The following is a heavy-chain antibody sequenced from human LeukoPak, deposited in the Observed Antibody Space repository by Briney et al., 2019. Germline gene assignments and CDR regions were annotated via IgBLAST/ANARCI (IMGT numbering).Heavy chain of an antibody. CDR2: ISSSSSYI. D-gene: IGHD3-9*01. J-gene: IGHJ6*03. CDR3: ARGGDGGDYDILTGHYMDV. Sequence: SGGSLRLSCAASGFTFSSYSMNWVRQAPGKGLEWVSSISSSSSYIYCADSVKGRFTISRDNAKNSLYLQMNSLRAEDTAVYYCARGGDGGDYDILTGHYMDVWGKGTTVTVSS. V-gene: IGHV3-21*01. CDR1: GFTFSSYS.